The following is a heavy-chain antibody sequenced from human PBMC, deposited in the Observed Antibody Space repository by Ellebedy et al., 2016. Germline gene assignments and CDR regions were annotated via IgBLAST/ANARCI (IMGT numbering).Heavy chain of an antibody. CDR3: ARDKNTGYIDY. D-gene: IGHD2-8*02. Sequence: GESLKISCAAPGFTFSRSGMHWVRQAPGKGLEWVAIIWLDGSKEYYADSVKGRFTISRDNSKNTLYMQMNILRAEDTAVYYCARDKNTGYIDYWGQGALVTVSS. V-gene: IGHV3-33*01. J-gene: IGHJ4*02. CDR1: GFTFSRSG. CDR2: IWLDGSKE.